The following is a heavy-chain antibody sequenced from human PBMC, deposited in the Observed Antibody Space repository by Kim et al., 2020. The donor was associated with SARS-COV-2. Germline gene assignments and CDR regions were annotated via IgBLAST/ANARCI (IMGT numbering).Heavy chain of an antibody. Sequence: SETLSLTCTVSGGSISSGSYYWSWIRQPAGKGLEWIGRIYTSGSTNYNPSLKSRVTISVDTSKNQFSLKLSSVTAADTAVYYCAREGGGYCSGGSCLYYYYGMDVRGQGTTVTVSS. CDR3: AREGGGYCSGGSCLYYYYGMDV. CDR1: GGSISSGSYY. V-gene: IGHV4-61*02. CDR2: IYTSGST. D-gene: IGHD2-15*01. J-gene: IGHJ6*02.